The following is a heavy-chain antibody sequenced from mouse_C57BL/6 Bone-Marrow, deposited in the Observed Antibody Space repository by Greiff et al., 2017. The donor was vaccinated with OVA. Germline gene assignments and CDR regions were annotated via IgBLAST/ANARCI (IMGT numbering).Heavy chain of an antibody. CDR2: IDPSDSYT. CDR1: GYTFTSYW. V-gene: IGHV1-69*01. Sequence: QVQLKQPGAELVMPGASVKLSCKASGYTFTSYWMHWVKQRPGQGLEWIGEIDPSDSYTNYNQQFKGKSTLTVDKSSSTAYMQLSSLTSADSAVYYCAMGSSGYWFAYWGQGTLVTVSA. CDR3: AMGSSGYWFAY. D-gene: IGHD3-2*02. J-gene: IGHJ3*01.